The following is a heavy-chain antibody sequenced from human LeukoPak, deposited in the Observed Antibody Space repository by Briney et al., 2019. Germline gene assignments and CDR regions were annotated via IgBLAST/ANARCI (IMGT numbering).Heavy chain of an antibody. CDR3: ARQPFKLVKYGMDV. J-gene: IGHJ6*02. CDR1: GGSISSYY. Sequence: SETLSLTCTVSGGSISSYYWSWIRQPPGKGLEWIGYIYYSGSTNYNPSLKSRVTISVDTSKNQFSLKLSSVTAAGTAVYYCARQPFKLVKYGMDVWGQGTTVTVSS. D-gene: IGHD1-26*01. V-gene: IGHV4-59*08. CDR2: IYYSGST.